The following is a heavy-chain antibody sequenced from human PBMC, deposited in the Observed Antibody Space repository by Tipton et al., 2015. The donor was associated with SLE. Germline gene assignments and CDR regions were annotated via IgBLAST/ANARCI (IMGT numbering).Heavy chain of an antibody. CDR3: ARGGALGYCTNGVCYYDY. CDR1: GYTFTSYG. CDR2: INPNSGGT. D-gene: IGHD2-8*01. V-gene: IGHV1-18*01. J-gene: IGHJ4*02. Sequence: QVQLVQSGAEVKKPGASVKVSCKASGYTFTSYGISWVRQAPGQGLEWMGWINPNSGGTNYAQKLQGRVTMTTDTSTSTAYMELRSLRSDDTAVYYCARGGALGYCTNGVCYYDYWGQGTLVTVSS.